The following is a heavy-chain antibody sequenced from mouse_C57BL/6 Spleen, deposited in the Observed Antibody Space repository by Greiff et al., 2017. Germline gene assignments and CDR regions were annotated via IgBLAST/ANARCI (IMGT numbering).Heavy chain of an antibody. CDR2: INPNNSTT. CDR3: ARRDAGSLYWYFDV. J-gene: IGHJ1*03. D-gene: IGHD2-3*01. CDR1: GYSFTDYN. V-gene: IGHV1-39*01. Sequence: VQLQQSGPELVKPGASVKISCKASGYSFTDYNMNWVKQSNGKSLEWIGVINPNNSTTSYNQKFKGKATLTVDQSSSTAYMQLNSLTSEYSAVYYCARRDAGSLYWYFDVWGTGTTVTVSS.